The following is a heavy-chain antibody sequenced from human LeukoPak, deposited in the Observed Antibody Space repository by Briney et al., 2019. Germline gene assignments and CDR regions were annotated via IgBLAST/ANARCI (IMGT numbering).Heavy chain of an antibody. Sequence: SETLSLTCTVSGGSISTDSWNWIRQPPGKGLEWIGYIYYSGSTNYNPSLKSRVTISVDTSKNQFSLKLSSVTAADTAVYYCARAAGPNYFDYWGQGNLVTVSS. CDR2: IYYSGST. J-gene: IGHJ4*02. CDR1: GGSISTDS. CDR3: ARAAGPNYFDY. V-gene: IGHV4-59*01.